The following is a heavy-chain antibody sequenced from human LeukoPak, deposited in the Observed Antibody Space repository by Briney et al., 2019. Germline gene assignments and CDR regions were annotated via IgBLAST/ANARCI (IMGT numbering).Heavy chain of an antibody. CDR2: ISYDGSNK. Sequence: GGSLRLACAASGFTFSNYGMQWVRQAPGKGLEWVAVISYDGSNKYYADSVKGRFTISRDNSKSTLYLQMNSLRAEDTAVYYCAKESGIRSYGAYFPHWGQGTLVTVSS. CDR1: GFTFSNYG. CDR3: AKESGIRSYGAYFPH. V-gene: IGHV3-30*18. J-gene: IGHJ1*01. D-gene: IGHD4-17*01.